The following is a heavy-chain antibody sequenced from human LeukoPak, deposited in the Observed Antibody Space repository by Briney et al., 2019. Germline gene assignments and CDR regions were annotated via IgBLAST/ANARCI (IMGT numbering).Heavy chain of an antibody. D-gene: IGHD6-13*01. J-gene: IGHJ4*02. V-gene: IGHV1-46*01. CDR1: GYTFTSYY. CDR2: INPTGGST. CDR3: ALYSSTWY. Sequence: ASVTVSCKASGYTFTSYYIHWVRQAPGQGLEWMGIINPTGGSTTYAQKFQGRVTMTRDTSTSTVFMEVNSLRSEDTAVYYCALYSSTWYWGQGTLVTVSS.